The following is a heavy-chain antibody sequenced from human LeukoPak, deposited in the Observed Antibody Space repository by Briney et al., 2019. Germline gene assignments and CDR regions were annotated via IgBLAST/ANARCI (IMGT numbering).Heavy chain of an antibody. J-gene: IGHJ6*02. D-gene: IGHD3-22*01. CDR2: ISWNSGSI. CDR3: ARDHYYDSSGYYRSPKYYYYGMDV. CDR1: GFTFDDYA. Sequence: GGSLRLSCAASGFTFDDYAMHWVRHAPGKGLEWVSGISWNSGSIGYANSVKGRFTISRDNAKNSLYLQMNSLRAEDTALYYCARDHYYDSSGYYRSPKYYYYGMDVWGQGTTVTVSS. V-gene: IGHV3-9*01.